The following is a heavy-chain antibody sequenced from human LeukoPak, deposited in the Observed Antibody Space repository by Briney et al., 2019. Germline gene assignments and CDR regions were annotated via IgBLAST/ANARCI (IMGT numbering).Heavy chain of an antibody. Sequence: ASVKVSCKASGGTFSSYAISWVRQAPGQGLEWKGGIIPIFGTANYAQKFQGRVTITADESTSTAYMELSSLRSEDTAVYYCARDKDSSGWYWNAFDIWGQGTMVTVSS. CDR3: ARDKDSSGWYWNAFDI. J-gene: IGHJ3*02. V-gene: IGHV1-69*13. CDR1: GGTFSSYA. CDR2: IIPIFGTA. D-gene: IGHD6-19*01.